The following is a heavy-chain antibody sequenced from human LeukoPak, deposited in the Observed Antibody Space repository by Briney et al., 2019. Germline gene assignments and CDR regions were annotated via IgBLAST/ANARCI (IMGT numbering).Heavy chain of an antibody. CDR3: ARGYSSSWYYFDY. CDR2: IWYDGSNK. V-gene: IGHV3-33*01. J-gene: IGHJ4*02. Sequence: GGSLRLSCAASGFTFSSYGMHWVRQAPGKGLEWVAVIWYDGSNKYYADSVKGRFTISRDNSKNTLYLQMNSLRAEDTAVYYCARGYSSSWYYFDYWGQGTLVTVSS. CDR1: GFTFSSYG. D-gene: IGHD6-13*01.